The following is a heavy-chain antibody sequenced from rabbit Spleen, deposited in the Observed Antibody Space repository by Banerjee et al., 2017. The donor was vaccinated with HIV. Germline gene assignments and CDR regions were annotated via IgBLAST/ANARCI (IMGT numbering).Heavy chain of an antibody. D-gene: IGHD8-1*01. CDR1: GFDLSGGYY. J-gene: IGHJ6*01. Sequence: QEQLEESEGGLVKPEGSLTLTCKASGFDLSGGYYMCWVRQALGKGLEWIGCIYTGSGSTDYASWAQGRFTISKTSSTTVTLQMTSLTVADTATYFCARDTGSSFSSYGMDLWGPGTLVTVS. CDR3: ARDTGSSFSSYGMDL. CDR2: IYTGSGST. V-gene: IGHV1S45*01.